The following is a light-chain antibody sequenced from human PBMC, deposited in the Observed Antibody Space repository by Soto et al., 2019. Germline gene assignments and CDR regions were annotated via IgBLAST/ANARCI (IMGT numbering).Light chain of an antibody. V-gene: IGLV2-18*02. Sequence: QSALTQPPSVSGSPGQSVTISCTGTSSDVGSYNRVSWYQPPPGTAPKLMIYEVSNRPSGVPDRFSGSKSGNTASLTISGLQAEDEADYYCSSYTSSSTVVFGGGTQLTVL. CDR3: SSYTSSSTVV. CDR1: SSDVGSYNR. CDR2: EVS. J-gene: IGLJ2*01.